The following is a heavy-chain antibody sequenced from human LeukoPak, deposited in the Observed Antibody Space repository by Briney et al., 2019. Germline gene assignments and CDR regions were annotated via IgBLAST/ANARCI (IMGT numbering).Heavy chain of an antibody. D-gene: IGHD3-22*01. J-gene: IGHJ4*02. CDR2: ISGSGGST. CDR3: AKDPNYYDSSGYSNFDY. V-gene: IGHV3-23*01. CDR1: GFTFSSYA. Sequence: GGSLRLSCAASGFTFSSYAMSWVRQAPGKGLEWVSAISGSGGSTYYADSVKGRFTISRDNSKNTLYLQMNSLRAEDTAVYYCAKDPNYYDSSGYSNFDYWGQGTLVTVSS.